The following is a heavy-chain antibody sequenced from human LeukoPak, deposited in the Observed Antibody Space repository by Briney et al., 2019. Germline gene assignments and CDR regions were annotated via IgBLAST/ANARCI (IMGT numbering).Heavy chain of an antibody. V-gene: IGHV4-59*01. CDR3: ARGGPVPWAAMVHYFDY. CDR2: IYYSGST. Sequence: KSSETLSLTCTVSGGSISSYYWSWIRQPPGKGLEWIGYIYYSGSTNYNPSLKSRVTISVDTSKNQFSLKLSFVTAADTAVYYCARGGPVPWAAMVHYFDYWGQGTLVTVSS. J-gene: IGHJ4*02. D-gene: IGHD5-18*01. CDR1: GGSISSYY.